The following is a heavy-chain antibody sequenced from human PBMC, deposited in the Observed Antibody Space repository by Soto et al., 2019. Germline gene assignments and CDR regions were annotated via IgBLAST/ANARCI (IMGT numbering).Heavy chain of an antibody. J-gene: IGHJ4*02. V-gene: IGHV3-33*01. D-gene: IGHD6-19*01. CDR3: ASSIAVAGIDY. CDR1: GFTFSSYG. Sequence: PGGSLRLSCAASGFTFSSYGMHWVRQAPGKGLEWVAVIWYDGSNKYYADSVKGRFTISRDNSKNTLYLQMNSLRAEDTAVYYCASSIAVAGIDYWGQGTLVTVSS. CDR2: IWYDGSNK.